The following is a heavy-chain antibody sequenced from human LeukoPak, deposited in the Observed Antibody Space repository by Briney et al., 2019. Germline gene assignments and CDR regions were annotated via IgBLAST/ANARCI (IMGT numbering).Heavy chain of an antibody. CDR2: IIPIFGTA. J-gene: IGHJ1*01. V-gene: IGHV1-69*05. CDR1: GGTLSSNA. D-gene: IGHD6-19*01. CDR3: ALRWYSSGWATGGAEYFQH. Sequence: SVKVSCKTSGGTLSSNAISWVRQAPGQGLEWMGGIIPIFGTANYAQKFQGRVTITTDESTSTAYMELSSLRSEDTAVYYCALRWYSSGWATGGAEYFQHWGQGTLVTVSS.